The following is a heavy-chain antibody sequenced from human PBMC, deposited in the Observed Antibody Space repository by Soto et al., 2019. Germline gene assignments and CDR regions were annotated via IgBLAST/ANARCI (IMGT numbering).Heavy chain of an antibody. Sequence: GGSLRLSCAASGFTFSSYWMTWVRQAPGKGLEWVANIKEDGSEKYYVDSVKGRFTIPRDNAKNSLYLQMNSLRAEDTAVYYCATGGNFWSGYRPHDAFDIWGQGTMVT. CDR3: ATGGNFWSGYRPHDAFDI. J-gene: IGHJ3*02. V-gene: IGHV3-7*05. CDR1: GFTFSSYW. D-gene: IGHD3-3*01. CDR2: IKEDGSEK.